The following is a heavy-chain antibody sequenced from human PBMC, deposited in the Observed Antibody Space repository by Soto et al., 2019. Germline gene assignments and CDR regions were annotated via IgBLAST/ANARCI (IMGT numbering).Heavy chain of an antibody. V-gene: IGHV1-24*01. Sequence: ASVKVSCKVSGYTLTELSMHWVRQAPGKGLEWMGGFDPEDGETIYAQKFQGRVTITEDTSTDTAYMELSSLRSEDTAVYYCARDHRHVWGSYKGNYYYYGMDVWGQGTTVTVSS. CDR1: GYTLTELS. J-gene: IGHJ6*02. D-gene: IGHD3-16*01. CDR3: ARDHRHVWGSYKGNYYYYGMDV. CDR2: FDPEDGET.